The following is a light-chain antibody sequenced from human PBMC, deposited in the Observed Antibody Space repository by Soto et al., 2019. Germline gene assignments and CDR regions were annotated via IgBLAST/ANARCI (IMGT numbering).Light chain of an antibody. CDR1: QAISNY. CDR3: QKYNSGPQT. J-gene: IGKJ5*01. CDR2: AAS. V-gene: IGKV1-27*01. Sequence: DIQMTQSPSSLSASVGDRVTITCRASQAISNYLAWYQQKPGKVPKLLIYAASTLQSGVPSRFSGSGSGTDFTLTISSLQPEDVATYYCQKYNSGPQTFGQGTRLEIK.